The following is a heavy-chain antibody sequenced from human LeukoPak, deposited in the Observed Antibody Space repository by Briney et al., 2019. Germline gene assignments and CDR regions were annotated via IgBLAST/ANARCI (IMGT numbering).Heavy chain of an antibody. J-gene: IGHJ5*02. CDR3: SPCGHAYDWFGP. CDR2: IIPFLGEV. Sequence: SVKVSCKAFGATLNIGHAFIWAREAPGQGLQWMGRIIPFLGEVNYAQNFQGRVSFTADKSTATMYMEMKSLRLDDTAIYYCSPCGHAYDWFGPWGQGTLVTVSS. V-gene: IGHV1-69*04. CDR1: GATLNIGHA. D-gene: IGHD5-12*01.